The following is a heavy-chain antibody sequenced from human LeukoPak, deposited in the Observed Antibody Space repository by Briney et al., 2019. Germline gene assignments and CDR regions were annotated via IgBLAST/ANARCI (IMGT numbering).Heavy chain of an antibody. CDR3: AKGLGNLLGVDIGDY. CDR1: GFTFSSYS. Sequence: PGGSLRLSCAASGFTFSSYSMNWVRQAPGKGLEWVSSISSSSSYIYYADSVKGRFTISRDNAKNSLYLQMNSLRAEDTALYYCAKGLGNLLGVDIGDYWGQGTLVTVSS. V-gene: IGHV3-21*04. J-gene: IGHJ4*02. CDR2: ISSSSSYI. D-gene: IGHD2-15*01.